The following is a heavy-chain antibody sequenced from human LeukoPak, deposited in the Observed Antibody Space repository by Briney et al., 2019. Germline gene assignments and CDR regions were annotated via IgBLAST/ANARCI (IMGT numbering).Heavy chain of an antibody. D-gene: IGHD2-2*01. CDR3: AAGYCSSTSCNPGDDY. V-gene: IGHV1-58*01. Sequence: ASVKVSCKASGFTFTCSAVQWVRQARGQRLEWIGWIVVGSGNTNYAQKFQERVTITRDMSTSTAYMELSSLRSEDTAVYYCAAGYCSSTSCNPGDDYWGQGALVTVSS. CDR1: GFTFTCSA. CDR2: IVVGSGNT. J-gene: IGHJ4*02.